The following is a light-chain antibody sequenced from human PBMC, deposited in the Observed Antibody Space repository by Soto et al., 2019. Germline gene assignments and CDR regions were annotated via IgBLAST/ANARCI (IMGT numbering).Light chain of an antibody. CDR1: QSVSSSY. CDR2: GAS. Sequence: EIVLTQSPGTLSLSPGERATLSFRASQSVSSSYLAWYQQKPGQAPRLLIYGASSRATGIPDRFSGSGSGTDFTLTISRLETEDFAVYYCQQYGSSPTWTFGQGTKVEIK. CDR3: QQYGSSPTWT. J-gene: IGKJ1*01. V-gene: IGKV3-20*01.